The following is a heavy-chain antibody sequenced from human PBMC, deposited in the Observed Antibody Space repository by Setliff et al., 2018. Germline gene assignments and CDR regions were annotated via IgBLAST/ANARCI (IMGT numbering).Heavy chain of an antibody. CDR2: NYYSGST. J-gene: IGHJ6*02. D-gene: IGHD6-13*01. CDR3: ARQQQLVIGSTAYYYYGMDV. CDR1: GGSISCSSYY. V-gene: IGHV4-39*07. Sequence: ASETLSLTCTVSGGSISCSSYYWGWIRQPPGKGLEWIGINYYSGSTYYNPSLKSRVTISVDTAKNQFSLKLSSVTAADTAVYYCARQQQLVIGSTAYYYYGMDVWGQGTTVT.